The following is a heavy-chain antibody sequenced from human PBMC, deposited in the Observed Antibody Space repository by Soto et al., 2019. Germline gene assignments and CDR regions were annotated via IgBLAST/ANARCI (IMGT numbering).Heavy chain of an antibody. V-gene: IGHV4-34*01. D-gene: IGHD2-15*01. J-gene: IGHJ5*02. Sequence: QVQLQQWGAGLLKPSETLSLTCAVYVGSFSGYQWSWIRQPPGKGLEWIGEISHGGSTNYDPSLKSRVTISVDTSKNQFSLKVYSVTAADTAVYYCARRLVNRPVDPWGQGSLVTVSS. CDR1: VGSFSGYQ. CDR3: ARRLVNRPVDP. CDR2: ISHGGST.